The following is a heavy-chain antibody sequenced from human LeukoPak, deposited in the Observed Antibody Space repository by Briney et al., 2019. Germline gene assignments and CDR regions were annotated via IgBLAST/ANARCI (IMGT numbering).Heavy chain of an antibody. V-gene: IGHV4-59*01. CDR1: GGSISLYY. J-gene: IGHJ4*02. Sequence: SETLSLTCTVSGGSISLYYSSWVRQPPGKGLGWIGYIYYSGSTNYDPSLKSRVTISLATSTNQFPLKFSSVTAAERAVYYRARSRWVLDKWGQGALVTAS. CDR3: ARSRWVLDK. CDR2: IYYSGST. D-gene: IGHD3-22*01.